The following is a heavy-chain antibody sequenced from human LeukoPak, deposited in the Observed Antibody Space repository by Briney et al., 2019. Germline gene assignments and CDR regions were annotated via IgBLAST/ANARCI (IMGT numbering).Heavy chain of an antibody. J-gene: IGHJ4*02. CDR3: ARNPYSFALDY. D-gene: IGHD5-18*01. V-gene: IGHV3-74*01. Sequence: GGSLRLSCTASGFTFTNYEMNWVRQAPGKGLVWVSRITGDGSTTNYADSVKGRFTISRDNAKNTLYLQMNSLRAEDTAVYYCARNPYSFALDYWGQGTLVTVSS. CDR2: ITGDGSTT. CDR1: GFTFTNYE.